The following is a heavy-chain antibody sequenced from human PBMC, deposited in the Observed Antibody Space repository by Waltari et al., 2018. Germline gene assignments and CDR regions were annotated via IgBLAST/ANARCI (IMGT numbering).Heavy chain of an antibody. V-gene: IGHV3-48*03. CDR1: GFTFSSYE. Sequence: EVQLVESGGGLVQPGGSLRLSCAASGFTFSSYEMNWVRQAPGKGLECVSYISSSGSSIYYADSVKGRFTISRDNAKNSLFLQMNSLRAEDTAVYYCARGFYGTTYYFDYWGQGTLVTVSS. J-gene: IGHJ4*02. D-gene: IGHD1-1*01. CDR2: ISSSGSSI. CDR3: ARGFYGTTYYFDY.